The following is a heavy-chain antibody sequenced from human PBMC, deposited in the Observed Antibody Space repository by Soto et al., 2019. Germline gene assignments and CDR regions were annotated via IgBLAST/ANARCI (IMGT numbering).Heavy chain of an antibody. CDR1: GFTFSSYW. D-gene: IGHD2-8*01. Sequence: EVQLVESGGGLVQPGGSLRLSCAASGFTFSSYWMHWVRQAPGEGLVWVSRVNSDETTTSYADSVKGRFTISRDNARNPLYLQMNSLRAEDTAVYYCASVGTGMYDFDDWGQGTLVTVSS. CDR2: VNSDETTT. V-gene: IGHV3-74*01. CDR3: ASVGTGMYDFDD. J-gene: IGHJ4*02.